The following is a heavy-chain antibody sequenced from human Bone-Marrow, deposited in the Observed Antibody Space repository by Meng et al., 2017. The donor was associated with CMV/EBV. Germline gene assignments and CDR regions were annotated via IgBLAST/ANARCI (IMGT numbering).Heavy chain of an antibody. D-gene: IGHD3/OR15-3a*01. V-gene: IGHV4-59*01. CDR3: GRGSVLYYDFWEGYYGMDV. CDR2: IYYSGST. CDR1: GRCISSYY. J-gene: IGHJ6*02. Sequence: EPRTLTRTVSGRCISSYYWSWIRQPPGKGLEWIGYIYYSGSTNYNPSLKSRVTISVDTSKNQFSLELSSVTAADTAVYSCGRGSVLYYDFWEGYYGMDVWGQGTTVTVSS.